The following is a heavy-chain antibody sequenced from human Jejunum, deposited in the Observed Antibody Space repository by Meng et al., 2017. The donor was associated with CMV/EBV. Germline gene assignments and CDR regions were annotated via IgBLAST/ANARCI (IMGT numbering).Heavy chain of an antibody. Sequence: FAIPWVRPAPGKGLEWVSILSYDGNNKYYADSVKGRFTISRDNSSKTVFLQMNSLRAEDSAVYYCARAVAAYHYSYYGMDVWGQGATVTVSS. V-gene: IGHV3-30-3*01. J-gene: IGHJ6*02. CDR1: FA. CDR2: LSYDGNNK. D-gene: IGHD6-19*01. CDR3: ARAVAAYHYSYYGMDV.